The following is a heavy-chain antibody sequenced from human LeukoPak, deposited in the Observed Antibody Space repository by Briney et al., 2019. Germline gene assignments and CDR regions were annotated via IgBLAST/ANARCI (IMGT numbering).Heavy chain of an antibody. CDR2: IYTSGST. Sequence: ASETLSLTCTVSGGSISSYYWSWIRQPPGKGLEWIGHIYTSGSTNYNPSLKSRVTISVDTSKNQFSLKLSSVTAADTAVYYCARPSSSWYFDYWGQGTLVTVSS. CDR1: GGSISSYY. J-gene: IGHJ4*02. V-gene: IGHV4-4*09. CDR3: ARPSSSWYFDY. D-gene: IGHD6-13*01.